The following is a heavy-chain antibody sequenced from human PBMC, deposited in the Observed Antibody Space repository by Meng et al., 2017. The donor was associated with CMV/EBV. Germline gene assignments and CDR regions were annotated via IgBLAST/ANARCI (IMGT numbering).Heavy chain of an antibody. Sequence: GSLRLSCTVSGYSISSGYYWGWIRQPPGKGLGWIGSIYHSGRTYYNPSLKSRVTISVDTSKNQFSLKLSSVTAADTALYYCARDQLTSMDVWGQGTTVTVSS. V-gene: IGHV4-38-2*02. D-gene: IGHD2-2*01. CDR1: GYSISSGYY. CDR2: IYHSGRT. J-gene: IGHJ6*02. CDR3: ARDQLTSMDV.